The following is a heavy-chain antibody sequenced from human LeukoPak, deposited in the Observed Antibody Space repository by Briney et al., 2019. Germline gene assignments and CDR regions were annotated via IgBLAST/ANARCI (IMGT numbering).Heavy chain of an antibody. CDR2: IYPADSNT. CDR3: ARLYSILSPFDP. V-gene: IGHV5-51*01. Sequence: GESLKIPCTGSGYSFATYWIAWVRQMPGKGLEWMGIIYPADSNTRYSPSFKGQVTISVDKSNSTAYLQWSSLKASDTAMYFCARLYSILSPFDPWGQGTLVTVSS. D-gene: IGHD2-21*01. J-gene: IGHJ5*02. CDR1: GYSFATYW.